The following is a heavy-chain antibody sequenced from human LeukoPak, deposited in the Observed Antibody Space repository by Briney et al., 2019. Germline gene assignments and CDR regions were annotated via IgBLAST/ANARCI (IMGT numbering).Heavy chain of an antibody. CDR1: GYTFTSYG. D-gene: IGHD2-15*01. Sequence: ASVKVSCKASGYTFTSYGISWVRQAPGQGLEWMGWISAYNGNTNYAQKLQGRVTMTTDTSTSTAYMELRSLRSDDTAVYYRARDYCSGGSCYSAFNDAFDIWGQGTMVTVSS. CDR2: ISAYNGNT. J-gene: IGHJ3*02. V-gene: IGHV1-18*01. CDR3: ARDYCSGGSCYSAFNDAFDI.